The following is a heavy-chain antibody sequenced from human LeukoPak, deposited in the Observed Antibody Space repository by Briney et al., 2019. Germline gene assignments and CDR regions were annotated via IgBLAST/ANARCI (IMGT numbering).Heavy chain of an antibody. CDR2: ISGSGGST. CDR3: ATSTMVRGAARYFDY. CDR1: GFTFSSYA. D-gene: IGHD3-10*01. J-gene: IGHJ4*02. V-gene: IGHV3-23*01. Sequence: GGSLRLSCAASGFTFSSYAMSWVRQAPGKGLEWVSAISGSGGSTYYAESVKGRFTISRDNSKNTLYLQMNSLRAEDTAVYYCATSTMVRGAARYFDYWGQGTLVTVSS.